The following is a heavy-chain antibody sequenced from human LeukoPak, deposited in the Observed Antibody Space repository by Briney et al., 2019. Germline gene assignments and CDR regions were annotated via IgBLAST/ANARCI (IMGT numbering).Heavy chain of an antibody. CDR1: GGSISSYY. J-gene: IGHJ4*02. V-gene: IGHV4-4*07. CDR2: IYTSGST. Sequence: MPSETLSLTCAVSGGSISSYYWSWIRQPAGKGLEWIGRIYTSGSTNYNPSLKSRVTMSVDTSKNQFSLKLSSVTAADTAVYYCARVDCSSTSCYSYLDYWGQGTLVTVSS. D-gene: IGHD2-2*02. CDR3: ARVDCSSTSCYSYLDY.